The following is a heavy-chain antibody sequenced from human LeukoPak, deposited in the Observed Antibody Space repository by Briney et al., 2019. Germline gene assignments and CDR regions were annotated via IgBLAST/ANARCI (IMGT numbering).Heavy chain of an antibody. CDR1: GYTFTGYY. CDR2: INPNSGGT. D-gene: IGHD4-23*01. J-gene: IGHJ3*02. V-gene: IGHV1-2*02. Sequence: GASVKVSCKASGYTFTGYYMHWVRQAPGQGLEWMGWINPNSGGTNYAQKFQGRVTMTRDTSISTAYMELSRLRSDDTAVYYCAIGLTTVITTAFDIWGQGTMVTVSS. CDR3: AIGLTTVITTAFDI.